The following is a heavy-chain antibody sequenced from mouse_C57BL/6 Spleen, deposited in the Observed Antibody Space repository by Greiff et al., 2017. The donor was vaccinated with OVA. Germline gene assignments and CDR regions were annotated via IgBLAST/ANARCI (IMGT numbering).Heavy chain of an antibody. Sequence: QVQLQQSGAELVRPGASVTLSCKASGYTFTDYEMHWVKQTPVHGLEWIGAIDPETGGPAYNQKFKGKAILTADKSSSTAYMELRSLTSEDSAVYYCTRRGVYYYGSSYADYYAMDYWGQGTSVTVSS. V-gene: IGHV1-15*01. CDR1: GYTFTDYE. CDR2: IDPETGGP. J-gene: IGHJ4*01. CDR3: TRRGVYYYGSSYADYYAMDY. D-gene: IGHD1-1*01.